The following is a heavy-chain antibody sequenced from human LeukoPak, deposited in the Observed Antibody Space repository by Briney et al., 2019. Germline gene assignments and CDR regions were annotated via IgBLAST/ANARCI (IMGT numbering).Heavy chain of an antibody. J-gene: IGHJ3*02. V-gene: IGHV4-31*03. CDR2: IYYSGST. D-gene: IGHD4-17*01. CDR3: ARDPGLRSQRAYSSHYAFDI. Sequence: SETLSLTCTVSGGSISSGGYYWSWIRQHPGKGLEWIGYIYYSGSTYYNPSLKSRVTISVDTSKNQFSLKLSSVTAADTAVYYCARDPGLRSQRAYSSHYAFDIWGQGTMVTVSS. CDR1: GGSISSGGYY.